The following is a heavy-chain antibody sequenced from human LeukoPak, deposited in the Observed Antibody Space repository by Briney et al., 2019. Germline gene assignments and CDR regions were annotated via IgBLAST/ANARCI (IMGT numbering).Heavy chain of an antibody. Sequence: PGGSLRLSCAASGFTFSSYAMHWVRQAPGKGLEWVAVISYDGSNKYYADSVKGRFTISRDNSKNTLYLQMNSLRAEDTAVYYCARGAQGYWGQGTLVTVSS. V-gene: IGHV3-30-3*01. CDR1: GFTFSSYA. CDR3: ARGAQGY. CDR2: ISYDGSNK. J-gene: IGHJ4*02.